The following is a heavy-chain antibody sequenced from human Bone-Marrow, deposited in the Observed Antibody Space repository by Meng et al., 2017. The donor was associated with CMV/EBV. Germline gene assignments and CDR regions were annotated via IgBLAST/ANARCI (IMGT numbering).Heavy chain of an antibody. V-gene: IGHV3-48*04. D-gene: IGHD4-23*01. J-gene: IGHJ5*02. CDR1: GFTLSPYG. Sequence: GGSLRLSCVASGFTLSPYGMNWVRQAPGRGLEWISYINWSSTAKYYAESVRGRITVSRDDAKNSLYLQMNSLRAEDTAVYYCTRDSDGNFDLWGQGTPGTVSS. CDR3: TRDSDGNFDL. CDR2: INWSSTAK.